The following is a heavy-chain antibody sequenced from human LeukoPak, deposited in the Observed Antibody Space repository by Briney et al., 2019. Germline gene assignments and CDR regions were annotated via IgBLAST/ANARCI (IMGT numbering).Heavy chain of an antibody. V-gene: IGHV3-23*01. CDR2: ITGGGEST. Sequence: GGSLRLSCAASGFTFEASAMSWVRQAPGKGLEWVAVITGGGESTYYADSVKGRFTISRDNSRNTLYLQMNSPRAEDTAVYYCAILPGYSSGWYEVNYWGQGTLVAVSS. J-gene: IGHJ4*02. CDR3: AILPGYSSGWYEVNY. CDR1: GFTFEASA. D-gene: IGHD6-13*01.